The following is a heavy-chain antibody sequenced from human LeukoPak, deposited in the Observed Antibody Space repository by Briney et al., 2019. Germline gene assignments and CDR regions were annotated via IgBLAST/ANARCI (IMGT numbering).Heavy chain of an antibody. V-gene: IGHV3-53*01. Sequence: PGGSLRLSCAASGFSVSSDYTNWVRQAPGKGLEWVSVIYSGGNAYYADSVKGRFTISRDNSKNTLYLQMNSLRAEDAAVYHCTGRSDYWGQGTLVTVSS. D-gene: IGHD1-14*01. CDR3: TGRSDY. J-gene: IGHJ4*02. CDR2: IYSGGNA. CDR1: GFSVSSDY.